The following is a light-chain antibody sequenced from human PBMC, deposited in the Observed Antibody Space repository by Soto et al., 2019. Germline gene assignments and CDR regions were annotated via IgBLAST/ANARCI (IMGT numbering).Light chain of an antibody. CDR2: DAS. V-gene: IGKV1-5*01. J-gene: IGKJ1*01. Sequence: DIQMTQSPSTLSASVGDRVTITGRASQSISSWLAWYQQKPGKAPKLLIYDASSLESGVPSRFSGSGSGTEFTLAIRSLPPDDFSTYYGQQYNSYSRTFGQGTKVEIK. CDR3: QQYNSYSRT. CDR1: QSISSW.